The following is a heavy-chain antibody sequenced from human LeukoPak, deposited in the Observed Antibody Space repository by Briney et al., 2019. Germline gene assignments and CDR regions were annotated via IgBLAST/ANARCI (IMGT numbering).Heavy chain of an antibody. CDR3: ARATVTIPYYFDY. J-gene: IGHJ4*02. D-gene: IGHD4-17*01. CDR1: GGTFSSYA. CDR2: IIPIFGTA. Sequence: ASVKVSCKASGGTFSSYAISWVRQAPGQGLERMGRIIPIFGTANYAQKFQGRVTITTDESTSTAYMELSSLRSEDTAVYYCARATVTIPYYFDYWGQGTLVTVSS. V-gene: IGHV1-69*05.